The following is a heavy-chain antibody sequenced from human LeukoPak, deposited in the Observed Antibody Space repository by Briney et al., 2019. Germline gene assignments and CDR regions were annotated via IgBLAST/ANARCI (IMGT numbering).Heavy chain of an antibody. CDR1: GGSFSGYY. CDR3: ARVRPYYYDSKRSVFDY. Sequence: SETLSLTCAVYGGSFSGYYWSWIRQPPGKGLEWIGEINHSGSTNYNPSLKSRVTISVDTSKNQFSLKLSSGTAADTAVYYCARVRPYYYDSKRSVFDYWGQGTLVTVSS. CDR2: INHSGST. J-gene: IGHJ4*02. D-gene: IGHD3-22*01. V-gene: IGHV4-34*01.